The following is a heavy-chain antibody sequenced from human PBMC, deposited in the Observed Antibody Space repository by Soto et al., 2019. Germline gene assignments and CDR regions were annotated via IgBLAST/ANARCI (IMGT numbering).Heavy chain of an antibody. D-gene: IGHD2-15*01. CDR3: GRVRVNKAEGWFDP. Sequence: GESLKISCKASGYSFTTYWITWVRQMPGKGLEWMGRIDPSDSYANYSPSFQGHVTISADKSINTAYLQWSSLKASDTAIYYCGRVRVNKAEGWFDPWGQGTLVTVSS. J-gene: IGHJ5*02. CDR2: IDPSDSYA. V-gene: IGHV5-10-1*01. CDR1: GYSFTTYW.